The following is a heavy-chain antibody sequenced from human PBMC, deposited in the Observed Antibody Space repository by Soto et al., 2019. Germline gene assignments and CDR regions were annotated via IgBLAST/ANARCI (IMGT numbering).Heavy chain of an antibody. CDR3: AREDSIIIPAVSDF. CDR1: GFAFNNYG. D-gene: IGHD2-2*01. Sequence: GGSLRLSCTVSGFAFNNYGINWVRQAPGKGLEWVSSISKSDYTYYSDSVKCRFTISRDNAKNSVSLQMNTLRVEDTAVYYCAREDSIIIPAVSDFWGQGTLVTVSS. CDR2: ISKSDYT. V-gene: IGHV3-21*01. J-gene: IGHJ4*02.